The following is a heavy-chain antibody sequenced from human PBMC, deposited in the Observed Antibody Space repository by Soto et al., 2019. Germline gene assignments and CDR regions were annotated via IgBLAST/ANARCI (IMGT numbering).Heavy chain of an antibody. CDR3: AKHKYDSSGYYPIDY. D-gene: IGHD3-22*01. Sequence: GGSLRLSCAASGFTFSGYVISWVRQVPGKGLEWVSGFSGSGGTTYYADSVKGRFTISRDKSDNTAYLQMKSLRAEDTAVYYCAKHKYDSSGYYPIDYWGQGTLVTVSS. CDR2: FSGSGGTT. V-gene: IGHV3-23*01. CDR1: GFTFSGYV. J-gene: IGHJ4*02.